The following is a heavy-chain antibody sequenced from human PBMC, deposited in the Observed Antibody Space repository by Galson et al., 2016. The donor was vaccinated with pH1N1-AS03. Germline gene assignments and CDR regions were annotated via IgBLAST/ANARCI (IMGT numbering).Heavy chain of an antibody. CDR2: ISSSGDTI. CDR1: GFVFGDYS. J-gene: IGHJ4*02. Sequence: SLRLSCAGSGFVFGDYSMNWVRQPPGKGLEWVAYISSSGDTIKYGDSVKGRFTISRDSAKNSVFLYIDSLRTEDTALYYCVRGEPYWYERKNNYGDWGQGTLVTVSS. V-gene: IGHV3-48*04. CDR3: VRGEPYWYERKNNYGD. D-gene: IGHD4-17*01.